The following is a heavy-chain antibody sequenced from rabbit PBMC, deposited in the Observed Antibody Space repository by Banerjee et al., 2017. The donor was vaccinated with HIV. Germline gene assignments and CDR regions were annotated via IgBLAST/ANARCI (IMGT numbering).Heavy chain of an antibody. V-gene: IGHV1S43*01. D-gene: IGHD1-1*01. CDR2: IDPVFGGT. J-gene: IGHJ4*01. CDR1: GFSFSSSYN. CDR3: TRDPQFTSGDGYYGFWDL. Sequence: QEQLVESGGGLVQPGGTLTLTCTASGFSFSSSYNMNWVRQAPGKGLEWIGYIDPVFGGTYYASWVNGRFTISSDNAQNTVYLQLNSLTAADTATYFCTRDPQFTSGDGYYGFWDLWGQGTLVTVS.